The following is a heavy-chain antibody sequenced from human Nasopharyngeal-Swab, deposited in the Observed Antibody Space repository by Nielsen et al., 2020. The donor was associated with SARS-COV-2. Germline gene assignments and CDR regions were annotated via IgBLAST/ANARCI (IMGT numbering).Heavy chain of an antibody. D-gene: IGHD2-15*01. CDR2: IYSTNSTI. Sequence: WIRQPPGKGLEWVSYIYSTNSTIYYADSVKGRFTISRDNAKNSLSLQMNSLRAGDTAIYYCARAVHCSGDSCYWRYFDYWGRGTLVTVSS. V-gene: IGHV3-48*03. J-gene: IGHJ4*02. CDR3: ARAVHCSGDSCYWRYFDY.